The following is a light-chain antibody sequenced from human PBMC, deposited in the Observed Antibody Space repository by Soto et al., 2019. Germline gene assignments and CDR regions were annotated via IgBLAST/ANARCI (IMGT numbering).Light chain of an antibody. CDR1: QSVSSN. J-gene: IGKJ1*01. V-gene: IGKV3-15*01. Sequence: EIVMTQSPATLSVSPGERATLSCRASQSVSSNLAWYQQKPGQAPRLLIYGASTRATGVPARFSGSGSGTEFTLTISSRQSEDFAVYYCQQCYNWPRTFGQGTKVEIK. CDR3: QQCYNWPRT. CDR2: GAS.